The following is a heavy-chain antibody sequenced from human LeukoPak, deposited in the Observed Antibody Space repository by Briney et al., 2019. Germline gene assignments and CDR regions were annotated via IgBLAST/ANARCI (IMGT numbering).Heavy chain of an antibody. CDR1: GFTFSSYS. V-gene: IGHV3-21*01. D-gene: IGHD6-13*01. CDR3: AKVGPGIAAAGGRADAFDI. CDR2: ISSSSSYI. J-gene: IGHJ3*02. Sequence: GGSLRLSCAASGFTFSSYSMNWVRQAPGKGLEWVSSISSSSSYIYYADSVKGRFTISRDNAKNSLYLQMNSLRAEDTAVYYCAKVGPGIAAAGGRADAFDIWGQGTMVTVSS.